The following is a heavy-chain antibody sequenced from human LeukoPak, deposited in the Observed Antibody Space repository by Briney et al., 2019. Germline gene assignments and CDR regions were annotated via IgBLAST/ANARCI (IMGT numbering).Heavy chain of an antibody. Sequence: GGSLRLSCSASGFTFSTYALHWVRQAPGKGLEYVSAISSNAGSTYYAGSVKGRFTISRDDSKNTLYLQMSSLRAEDTAVYYCVKAMYYYDNSGYLWLDYRGQGTLVTVSS. J-gene: IGHJ4*02. CDR1: GFTFSTYA. D-gene: IGHD3-22*01. V-gene: IGHV3-64D*06. CDR3: VKAMYYYDNSGYLWLDY. CDR2: ISSNAGST.